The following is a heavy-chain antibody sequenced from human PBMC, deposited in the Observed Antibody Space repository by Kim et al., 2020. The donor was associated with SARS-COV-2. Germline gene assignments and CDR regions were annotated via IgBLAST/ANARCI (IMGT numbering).Heavy chain of an antibody. V-gene: IGHV3-7*01. Sequence: GDSVKARFTISRDNDKNSLYLKRNCLRAEDTAVYYCARCSAYSSGGYVNWGQGTLVTVSS. CDR3: ARCSAYSSGGYVN. D-gene: IGHD6-19*01. J-gene: IGHJ4*02.